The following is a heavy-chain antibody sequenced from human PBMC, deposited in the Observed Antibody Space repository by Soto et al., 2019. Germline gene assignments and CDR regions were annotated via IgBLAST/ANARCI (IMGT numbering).Heavy chain of an antibody. CDR1: GGSVSSGSYY. Sequence: LSLTFTVSGGSVSSGSYYWSWIRQPPGKGLEWIGYIYYSGSTNYNPSLKSRVTISVDTSKNQFSLKLSSVTAADTAVYYCARDSNSIAVATGFDYWGQGTLVTVSS. V-gene: IGHV4-61*01. J-gene: IGHJ4*02. CDR2: IYYSGST. CDR3: ARDSNSIAVATGFDY. D-gene: IGHD6-19*01.